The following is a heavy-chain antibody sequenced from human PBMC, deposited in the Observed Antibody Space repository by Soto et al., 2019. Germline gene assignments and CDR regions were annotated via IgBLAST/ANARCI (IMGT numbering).Heavy chain of an antibody. CDR3: AKEGGYNWNYAGD. V-gene: IGHV3-23*01. D-gene: IGHD1-7*01. Sequence: GGSLRLSGADPEFTFSSYAMTWVRQAPGKGLEWVSTISGSGGSTYYADSVKGRFTISRDNSKKTPYLQMSSLRAEDTAIYYCAKEGGYNWNYAGDWGQGTLVTVSS. CDR1: EFTFSSYA. J-gene: IGHJ4*02. CDR2: ISGSGGST.